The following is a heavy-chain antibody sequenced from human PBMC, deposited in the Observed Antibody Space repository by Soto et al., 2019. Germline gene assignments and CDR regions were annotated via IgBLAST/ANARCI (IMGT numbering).Heavy chain of an antibody. CDR3: ARDLPGWGPLDF. CDR1: GYMFPDFD. Sequence: ASVKVSCKASGYMFPDFDINWVRQAPGQGLEWMGSMNPKSGYTRYTSKFEVRVSMTRDTSITTAYLEVTGLRPDDTAVYFCARDLPGWGPLDFWALGTPVTVSS. D-gene: IGHD7-27*01. J-gene: IGHJ4*02. V-gene: IGHV1-8*01. CDR2: MNPKSGYT.